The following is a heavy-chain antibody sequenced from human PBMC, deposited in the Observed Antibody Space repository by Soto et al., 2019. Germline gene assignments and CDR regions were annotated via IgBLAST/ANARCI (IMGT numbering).Heavy chain of an antibody. D-gene: IGHD3-9*01. CDR2: IYYSGST. CDR3: ARTLRGHYTYDILTAYYYYGRDV. CDR1: CGSISSGDYY. J-gene: IGHJ6*02. Sequence: PSETLSLTCTVSCGSISSGDYYWSWIRQPPGKGLEWIGYIYYSGSTYYNPSLKSRVTISVATSKNQFSLKLSSVTAADTAVYYCARTLRGHYTYDILTAYYYYGRDVWRQGTTVT. V-gene: IGHV4-30-4*01.